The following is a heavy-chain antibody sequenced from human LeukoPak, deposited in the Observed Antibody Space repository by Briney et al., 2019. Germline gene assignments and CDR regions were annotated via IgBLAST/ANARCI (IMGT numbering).Heavy chain of an antibody. Sequence: SETLSLTCTVSGGSISSSSYYWGWIRQPPGKGLEWIGSIYYSGSTYYNPSLKGRVTISVDTSKNQFSLKLSSVTAADTAVYYCASLIDYYDSSGYLNWFDPWGQGTLVTVSS. CDR1: GGSISSSSYY. J-gene: IGHJ5*02. CDR2: IYYSGST. D-gene: IGHD3-22*01. V-gene: IGHV4-39*01. CDR3: ASLIDYYDSSGYLNWFDP.